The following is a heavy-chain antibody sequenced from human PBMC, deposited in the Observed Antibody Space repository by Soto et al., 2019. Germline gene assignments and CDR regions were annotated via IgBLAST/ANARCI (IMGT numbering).Heavy chain of an antibody. J-gene: IGHJ2*01. CDR3: ARAPTTVTDWYFDL. D-gene: IGHD4-17*01. V-gene: IGHV4-39*01. CDR2: IFYSGST. CDR1: GGSISSSSFY. Sequence: QLQLQESGPGLVKPSETLSLTCTVSGGSISSSSFYWGWIRQPPGKGLEWIGSIFYSGSTYYNPSLKSRVTISVDTSKNQFSLKVSSVTAADTAVYYCARAPTTVTDWYFDLWGRGSLVTVSS.